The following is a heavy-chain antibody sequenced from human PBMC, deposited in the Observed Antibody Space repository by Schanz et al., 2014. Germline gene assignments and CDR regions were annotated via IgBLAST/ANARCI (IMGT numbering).Heavy chain of an antibody. V-gene: IGHV3-30*02. Sequence: QVQLVESGGCVVQPGGSLRLSCAASGFTFSSYGMHWVRQAPGKGLEWVAFIRYDGSNKYYADSVKGRFTISRDNSKNTLYLQMNSLRAEDTAVYYCAKVGLYYYGSGFDYWGQGTLVTVSS. D-gene: IGHD3-10*01. CDR2: IRYDGSNK. CDR1: GFTFSSYG. CDR3: AKVGLYYYGSGFDY. J-gene: IGHJ4*02.